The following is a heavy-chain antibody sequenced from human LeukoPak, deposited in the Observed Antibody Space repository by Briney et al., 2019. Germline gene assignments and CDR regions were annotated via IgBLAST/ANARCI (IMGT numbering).Heavy chain of an antibody. D-gene: IGHD1-26*01. Sequence: PGGSLRLSCAASGFTFSSYSMNWVRQAPGKGLEWVSSISSSSSYIYYADSVKGRFTISRDNAKNSLYLQMNSLRAEDTAVYYCARVGDGSYYDSYYFDYWGQGTLVTVSS. J-gene: IGHJ4*02. CDR2: ISSSSSYI. CDR3: ARVGDGSYYDSYYFDY. CDR1: GFTFSSYS. V-gene: IGHV3-21*01.